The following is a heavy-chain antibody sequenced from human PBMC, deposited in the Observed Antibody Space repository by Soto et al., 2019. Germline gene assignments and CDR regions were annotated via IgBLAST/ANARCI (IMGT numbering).Heavy chain of an antibody. J-gene: IGHJ1*01. CDR2: VGTGGTA. Sequence: EVQLLESGGGLVQPGGSLRLSCAASGFTFSSYAMSWVRQAPGKGLEWVSAVGTGGTAYYADSVKGRFTISRDNSKNPLSLQMTGRRAEDRAGYYCVPYFPAAGTSYSQHWGRGTLVTVSS. CDR3: VPYFPAAGTSYSQH. CDR1: GFTFSSYA. V-gene: IGHV3-23*01. D-gene: IGHD3-10*01.